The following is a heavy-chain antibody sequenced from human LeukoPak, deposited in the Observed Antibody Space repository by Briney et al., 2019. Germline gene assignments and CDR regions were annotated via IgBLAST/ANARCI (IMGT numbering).Heavy chain of an antibody. CDR1: GFTFSSYW. D-gene: IGHD2-15*01. Sequence: GGSLRLSCAASGFTFSSYWMSWVRQAPGKGLEWVANIKQDGSEKHYVDSVKGRFTVSRDNAKNSLYLQMNSLRAEDTALYYCARAYCSGGSCYGYMDVWGKGTTVTVSS. CDR3: ARAYCSGGSCYGYMDV. CDR2: IKQDGSEK. J-gene: IGHJ6*03. V-gene: IGHV3-7*01.